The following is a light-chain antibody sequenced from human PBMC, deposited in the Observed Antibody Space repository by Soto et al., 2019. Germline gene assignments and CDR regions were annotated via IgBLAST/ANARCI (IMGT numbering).Light chain of an antibody. CDR1: QSVSSSY. CDR3: PQYGSSPLT. CDR2: GAS. V-gene: IGKV3-20*01. Sequence: EIVLTQSPGTLSLSPGERATLSCRASQSVSSSYLAWYQQKPGQAPRLLIYGASSRATGIPDRFSGSGSGTDFTLTISRLEPEDFAVYYCPQYGSSPLTCGGGTKVEIK. J-gene: IGKJ4*01.